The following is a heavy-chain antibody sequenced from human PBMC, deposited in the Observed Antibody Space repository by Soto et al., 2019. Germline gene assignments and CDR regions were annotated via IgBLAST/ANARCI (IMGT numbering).Heavy chain of an antibody. CDR3: ARDKTTGRFDY. CDR1: GGSFSGYY. V-gene: IGHV4-34*01. J-gene: IGHJ4*02. D-gene: IGHD1-7*01. CDR2: INHSGST. Sequence: QVQLQQWGAGLLKPSETLSLTCAVSGGSFSGYYWTWIRQPPGTGLEWIGEINHSGSTNYNPYLKRRVSMSVDTSENQFPLKRTSVTAADTAVYYCARDKTTGRFDYWGQGTLVTVSS.